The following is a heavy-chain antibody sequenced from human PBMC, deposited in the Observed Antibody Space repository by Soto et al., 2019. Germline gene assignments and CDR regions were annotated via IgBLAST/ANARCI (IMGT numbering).Heavy chain of an antibody. CDR2: IKQDGSEK. D-gene: IGHD2-8*01. Sequence: EVQLVESGGGLVQPGGSLRLSCAASGFTFSSYWMSWVRQAPGKGLEWVANIKQDGSEKYYVDSVKGRFTISRDNAKNSWYLQMNSRRTADTAVYYCAREGYSTNGVCYIGAFDIWGQGTMVTVSS. CDR3: AREGYSTNGVCYIGAFDI. CDR1: GFTFSSYW. V-gene: IGHV3-7*05. J-gene: IGHJ3*02.